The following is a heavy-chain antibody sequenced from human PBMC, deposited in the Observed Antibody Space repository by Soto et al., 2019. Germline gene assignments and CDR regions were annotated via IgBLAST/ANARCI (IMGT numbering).Heavy chain of an antibody. V-gene: IGHV3-30-3*01. J-gene: IGHJ4*02. CDR2: ISYDGNKK. D-gene: IGHD4-17*01. Sequence: QVQLVESGGGVVQPGRSLRLSCVASGFSFSSYSMNWVRQAPGKGLEWVALISYDGNKKYHADSVKGRFTVSRDNSKNTLYLQMSSLRAEDTAGYHCARDRTDYGGNDYWGQGTLVTVSS. CDR1: GFSFSSYS. CDR3: ARDRTDYGGNDY.